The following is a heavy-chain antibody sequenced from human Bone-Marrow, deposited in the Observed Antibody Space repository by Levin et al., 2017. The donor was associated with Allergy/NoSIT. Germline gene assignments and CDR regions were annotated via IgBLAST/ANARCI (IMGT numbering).Heavy chain of an antibody. CDR2: INPNSGGT. D-gene: IGHD5-12*01. V-gene: IGHV1-2*06. CDR3: ARDLRGLRLRDY. Sequence: GLEWLGRINPNSGGTDYAQKFQDRVAMTRDTSISTAYMELSRLRSDDTAVYYCARDLRGLRLRDYWGQGTLVTVSS. J-gene: IGHJ4*02.